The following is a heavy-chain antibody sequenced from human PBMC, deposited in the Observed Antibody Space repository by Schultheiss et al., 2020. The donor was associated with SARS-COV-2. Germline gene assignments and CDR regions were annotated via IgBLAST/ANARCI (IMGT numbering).Heavy chain of an antibody. J-gene: IGHJ4*02. CDR3: ARGKNWTPYYFDY. V-gene: IGHV3-33*01. CDR2: IWYDGSNK. Sequence: GGSLRLSCAASGFTFSSYGMHWVRQAPGKGLEWVAVIWYDGSNKYYADSVKGRFTISRDNSKNTLYLQMNSLRAEDTAVFYCARGKNWTPYYFDYWGQGTLVTVSS. D-gene: IGHD1-1*01. CDR1: GFTFSSYG.